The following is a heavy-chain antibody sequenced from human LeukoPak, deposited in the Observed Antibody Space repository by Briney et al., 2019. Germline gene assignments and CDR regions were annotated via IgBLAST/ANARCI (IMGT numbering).Heavy chain of an antibody. V-gene: IGHV4-39*01. Sequence: PSETLSLTCTVSGGSISSSSYYWGWIRQPPGKGLEWIGSIYYSGSTYYNPSLKSRVTISVDTSKNQFSLKLSSVTAADTAVYYCASTYYDILTGYYPNDYWGQGTLVTVSS. CDR2: IYYSGST. CDR3: ASTYYDILTGYYPNDY. CDR1: GGSISSSSYY. D-gene: IGHD3-9*01. J-gene: IGHJ4*02.